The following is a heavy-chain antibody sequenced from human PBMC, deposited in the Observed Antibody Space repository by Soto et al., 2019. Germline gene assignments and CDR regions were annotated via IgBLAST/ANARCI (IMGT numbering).Heavy chain of an antibody. CDR3: APDPILAAAGGSDP. CDR2: IKSNTDGGTT. Sequence: EVQLVESGGGLVKPGGSLRLSCEASGFTFIYAWMSWVRQAPGKGLEWVGHIKSNTDGGTTDYAAPVNGRFTISRDDSKTTLYLQMSSLKTDDTAVSYGAPDPILAAAGGSDPWGQGTLVTVSS. CDR1: GFTFIYAW. D-gene: IGHD6-13*01. J-gene: IGHJ5*02. V-gene: IGHV3-15*01.